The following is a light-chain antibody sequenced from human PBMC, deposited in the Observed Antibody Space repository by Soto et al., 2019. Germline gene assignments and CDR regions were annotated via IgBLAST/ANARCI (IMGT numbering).Light chain of an antibody. J-gene: IGKJ1*01. V-gene: IGKV3-15*01. CDR2: GAS. Sequence: EIVMTQSPGTLSSSPGERVNLSCRASQSVTSNYLAWYQQKPGQAPRLLIYGASSRATGIPARFSGSRSGTEFTLTISSLQSEDFAVYNCQQYNYWPVTFGQGTKV. CDR1: QSVTSN. CDR3: QQYNYWPVT.